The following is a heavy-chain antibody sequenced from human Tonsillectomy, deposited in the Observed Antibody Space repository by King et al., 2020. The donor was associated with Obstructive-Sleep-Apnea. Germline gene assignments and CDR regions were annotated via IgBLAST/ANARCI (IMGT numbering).Heavy chain of an antibody. CDR2: IYSFGST. Sequence: LQLQESGPGLVKPSETLSLTCTVSGVSINTRDFYWGWLRQPPGKGLEWIASIYSFGSTYYNPSLKSRVTMSADTPKNQFSLKLTSVTGADTAVYYCARVSYYFDVSGYTFESWGQGTLVTVSA. V-gene: IGHV4-39*07. J-gene: IGHJ4*02. CDR1: GVSINTRDFY. D-gene: IGHD3-3*01. CDR3: ARVSYYFDVSGYTFES.